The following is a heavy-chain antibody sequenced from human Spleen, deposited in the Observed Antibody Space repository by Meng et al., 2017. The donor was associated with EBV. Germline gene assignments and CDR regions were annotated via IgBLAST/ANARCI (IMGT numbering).Heavy chain of an antibody. CDR3: ARVSDYDSSGLDY. Sequence: LWKSGAEVKEPGSSVKVSCKASGGTFSTYAINWVRQAPGQGLEWMGWISAYNGNTDYAQNLQGRVTMTKDTSTSTAYMDLRSLTSDDTAVYFCARVSDYDSSGLDYWGQGTLVTVPS. CDR1: GGTFSTYA. CDR2: ISAYNGNT. J-gene: IGHJ4*02. V-gene: IGHV1-18*01. D-gene: IGHD3-22*01.